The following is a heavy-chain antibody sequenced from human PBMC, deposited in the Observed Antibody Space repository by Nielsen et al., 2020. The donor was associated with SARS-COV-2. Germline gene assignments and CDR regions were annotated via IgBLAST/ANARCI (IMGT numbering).Heavy chain of an antibody. CDR1: GGSISSGGYY. CDR2: IYYSGST. D-gene: IGHD2-8*01. J-gene: IGHJ5*02. Sequence: SETLSLTCTVSGGSISSGGYYWSWIRQHPGKGLEWIGYIYYSGSTYYNPSLKSRVTISVDTSKNQFSLKLSSVTAADTAVYYCARQDIVLMVYETRFDPWGQGTLVTVSS. CDR3: ARQDIVLMVYETRFDP. V-gene: IGHV4-31*03.